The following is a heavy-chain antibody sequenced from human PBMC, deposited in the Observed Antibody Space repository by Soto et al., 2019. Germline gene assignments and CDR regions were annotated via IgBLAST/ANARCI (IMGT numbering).Heavy chain of an antibody. CDR2: FKWNSGDV. D-gene: IGHD3-10*01. CDR3: AKDRSSGSPNYGTDF. CDR1: CFMFEDYA. J-gene: IGHJ6*02. Sequence: PGASLRLSCGTSCFMFEDYAMHWVRQAPGKGLEWVSGFKWNSGDVGYADSVKGRFTISRDNAKNSLYLQMNSLRPEDTAVDYCAKDRSSGSPNYGTDFWGQGTMVNVSS. V-gene: IGHV3-9*01.